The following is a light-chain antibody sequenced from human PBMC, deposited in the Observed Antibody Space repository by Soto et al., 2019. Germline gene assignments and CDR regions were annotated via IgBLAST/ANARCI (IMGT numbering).Light chain of an antibody. CDR1: SSDVGAYNY. J-gene: IGLJ1*01. Sequence: QSVLTQPASVSGSPGQSITISCTGTSSDVGAYNYVSWYQQYPGKAPKLMIYHVSNRPSGVSNRFSGSKSGNSASLTISGLQGEDEADYYCNSYTSTRTYVFGTGTKDTDL. CDR2: HVS. V-gene: IGLV2-14*01. CDR3: NSYTSTRTYV.